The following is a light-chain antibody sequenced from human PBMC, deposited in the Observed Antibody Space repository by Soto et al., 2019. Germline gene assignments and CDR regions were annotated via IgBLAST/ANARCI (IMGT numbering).Light chain of an antibody. J-gene: IGKJ4*01. CDR1: QSIDSW. CDR3: QQYNISPLT. CDR2: KAS. V-gene: IGKV1-5*03. Sequence: DIQMTQSPSTLSASIGDRVTITCRASQSIDSWLAWYQQRPGKAPKLLIYKASSLGGGVPSRFSGSGSGTEFTLTISSLQPDDFATYYYQQYNISPLTFGGGTKVEVK.